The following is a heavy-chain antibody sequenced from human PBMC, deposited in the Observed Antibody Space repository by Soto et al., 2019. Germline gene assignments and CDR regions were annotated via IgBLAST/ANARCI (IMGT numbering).Heavy chain of an antibody. CDR2: INPNSGGT. CDR3: ARGGAPTGDRGYAFDI. D-gene: IGHD7-27*01. V-gene: IGHV1-2*04. CDR1: GYTFTGYY. J-gene: IGHJ3*02. Sequence: ASVKVSCKASGYTFTGYYMHWVRQAPGQGLEWMGWINPNSGGTNYAQKVQGWVTMTRDTSISTAYMELSRLRSDDPAVYYGARGGAPTGDRGYAFDIWGQGIMVTVSS.